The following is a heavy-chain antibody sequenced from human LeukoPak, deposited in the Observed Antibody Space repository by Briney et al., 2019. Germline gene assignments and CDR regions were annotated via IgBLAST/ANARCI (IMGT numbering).Heavy chain of an antibody. V-gene: IGHV4-59*01. CDR1: GGSISSYY. J-gene: IGHJ4*02. D-gene: IGHD3-16*01. CDR3: ARGRGFGGYETFDY. CDR2: LYYSGST. Sequence: SETLSLTCTVSGGSISSYYWSWIRQPPGKGLEWIGYLYYSGSTNYNPSLKSRVTISVDTSKNQFSLKLSSVTAADTAVYYCARGRGFGGYETFDYWGQGTLVTVSA.